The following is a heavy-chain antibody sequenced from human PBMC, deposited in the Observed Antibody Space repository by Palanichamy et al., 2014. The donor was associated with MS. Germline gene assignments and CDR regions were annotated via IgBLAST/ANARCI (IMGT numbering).Heavy chain of an antibody. D-gene: IGHD3-22*01. CDR2: INAGNGNT. J-gene: IGHJ4*02. Sequence: QVQLVQSGAEVKKPGASVKVSCKASGYTFTTYALHWVRQAPGQGLEWMGWINAGNGNTKYSQKFQGRVTITRDTSASTAYMELNSLRSEDTAVYYCASGYYYDSSGYYTPDYWGQGTLVTVSS. V-gene: IGHV1-3*01. CDR1: GYTFTTYA. CDR3: ASGYYYDSSGYYTPDY.